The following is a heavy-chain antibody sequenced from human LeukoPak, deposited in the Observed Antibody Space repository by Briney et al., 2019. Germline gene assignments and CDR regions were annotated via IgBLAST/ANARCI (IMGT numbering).Heavy chain of an antibody. CDR1: GDSVSTNSVA. J-gene: IGHJ3*01. D-gene: IGHD2-15*01. Sequence: SQTLSLTCAISGDSVSTNSVAWNWIRQSPSRGLEWLGRTYYRSKWNNDYAVSVKSRITINPDTSKNQFSLQLNSVTPDDTALYYCARGRYSGFDLWGQGTMVTVSS. CDR2: TYYRSKWNN. V-gene: IGHV6-1*01. CDR3: ARGRYSGFDL.